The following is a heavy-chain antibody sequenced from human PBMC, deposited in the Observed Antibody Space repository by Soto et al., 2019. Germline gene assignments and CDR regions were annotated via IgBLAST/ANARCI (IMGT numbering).Heavy chain of an antibody. CDR1: GFTFSKAW. D-gene: IGHD1-26*01. CDR2: IKSKSDGATT. Sequence: VGSLRLSCAASGFTFSKAWMNWVRQAPGKGLEWVGRIKSKSDGATTDYAAPVKGRFTISIDDSKSTLYLQMNSLKTEDTAVYYCTTHRGSGSYFSDFWGQGTLVTVSS. J-gene: IGHJ4*02. V-gene: IGHV3-15*07. CDR3: TTHRGSGSYFSDF.